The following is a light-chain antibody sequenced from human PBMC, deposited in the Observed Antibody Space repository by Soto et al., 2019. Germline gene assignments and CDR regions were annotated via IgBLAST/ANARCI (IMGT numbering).Light chain of an antibody. J-gene: IGKJ5*01. CDR1: QSVGSD. CDR2: DAS. CDR3: QQYFTSPIT. V-gene: IGKV3D-15*02. Sequence: EIVMTQSPATLSVSPGERATLSCGASQSVGSDLAWYQQKPGQAPRLLIYDASNRATGIPARFSGSGSGTDFTLTISSLEPEDFAFYYCQQYFTSPITFGQGTRLEIK.